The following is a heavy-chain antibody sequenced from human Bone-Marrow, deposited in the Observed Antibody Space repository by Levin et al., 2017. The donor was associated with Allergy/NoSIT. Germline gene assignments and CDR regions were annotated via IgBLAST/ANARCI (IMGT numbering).Heavy chain of an antibody. J-gene: IGHJ6*02. CDR1: GYTLTEVS. V-gene: IGHV1-24*01. Sequence: ASVKVSCKVSGYTLTEVSMYWVRQAPGKGLEWMGAFDLEDGEKIYAQKFQGRVTMTEDTSTDTAYMELSSLRSEDTAVYYCAIGEVTTDGMDVWGQGTTVTVSS. CDR2: FDLEDGEK. CDR3: AIGEVTTDGMDV. D-gene: IGHD4-11*01.